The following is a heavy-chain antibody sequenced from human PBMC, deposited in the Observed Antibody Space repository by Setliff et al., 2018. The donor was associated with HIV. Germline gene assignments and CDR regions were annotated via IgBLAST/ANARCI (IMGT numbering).Heavy chain of an antibody. J-gene: IGHJ4*02. CDR1: GGSISSANYY. CDR2: IYFSGST. V-gene: IGHV4-61*10. D-gene: IGHD2-2*01. CDR3: ARSYCSSTSCSYYFDY. Sequence: SETLSLTCTVSGGSISSANYYWSWIRQPAGKGLEWIGHIYFSGSTNYNPSLKSRVTMSVDTSNNQFSLKLSSVTAADTAVYHCARSYCSSTSCSYYFDYWGQGTLVTVSS.